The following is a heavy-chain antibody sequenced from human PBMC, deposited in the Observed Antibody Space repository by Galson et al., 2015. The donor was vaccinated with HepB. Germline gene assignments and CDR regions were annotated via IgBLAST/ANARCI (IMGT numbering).Heavy chain of an antibody. Sequence: SLRLSCAASGFTFSSYAMHWVRQAPGKGQEWVAVISYDGSNKYYADSVKGRFTISRDNSKNTLYLQMNSLRAEDTAVYYCARDLRDYDILTCGFDYWGQGTLVTVSS. J-gene: IGHJ4*02. D-gene: IGHD3-9*01. V-gene: IGHV3-30*04. CDR1: GFTFSSYA. CDR2: ISYDGSNK. CDR3: ARDLRDYDILTCGFDY.